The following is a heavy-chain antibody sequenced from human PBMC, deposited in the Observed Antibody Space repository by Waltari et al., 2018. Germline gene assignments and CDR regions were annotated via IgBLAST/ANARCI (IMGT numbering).Heavy chain of an antibody. CDR1: GGSISSYY. J-gene: IGHJ4*02. V-gene: IGHV4-59*01. CDR3: ARGGWHYFDY. D-gene: IGHD3-22*01. Sequence: QVQLQESGPGLVKSSETLSLTCTVSGGSISSYYWSWIRQPPGKGLEWIGYIYHSGSTNYNPSLKSRVTISVDTSKNQFSLKLSSVTAADTAVYYCARGGWHYFDYWGQGTLVTVSS. CDR2: IYHSGST.